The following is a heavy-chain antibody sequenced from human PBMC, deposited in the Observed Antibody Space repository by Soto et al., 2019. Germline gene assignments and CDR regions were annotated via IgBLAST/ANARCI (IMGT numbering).Heavy chain of an antibody. CDR1: GFTFTSLA. CDR2: ITPGGDNT. Sequence: GGSLRLSCAASGFTFTSLAMNWVRQAPGKGLEWVAGITPGGDNTYYADSVKGRFTIPRDNSKNTVYLQMNYLRAEDTALYYCAKNARGTCYSRVDCWGQGTLVTVSS. V-gene: IGHV3-23*01. CDR3: AKNARGTCYSRVDC. D-gene: IGHD2-15*01. J-gene: IGHJ4*02.